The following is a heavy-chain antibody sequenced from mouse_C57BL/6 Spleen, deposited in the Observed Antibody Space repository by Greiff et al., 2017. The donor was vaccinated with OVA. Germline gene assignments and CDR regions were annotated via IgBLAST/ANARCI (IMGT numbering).Heavy chain of an antibody. V-gene: IGHV1-59*01. D-gene: IGHD4-1*01. Sequence: QVQLKQPGAELVRPGTSVKLSCKASGYTFTSYWMHWVKQRPGQGLEWIGVIDPSDSYTNYNQKFKGKATLTVDTSSSTAYMQLSSLTSEDSAVYYCAREELGRRDYWGQGTTLTVSS. CDR1: GYTFTSYW. CDR3: AREELGRRDY. CDR2: IDPSDSYT. J-gene: IGHJ2*01.